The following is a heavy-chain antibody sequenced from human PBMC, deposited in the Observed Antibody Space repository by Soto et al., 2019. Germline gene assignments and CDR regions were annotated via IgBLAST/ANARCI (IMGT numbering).Heavy chain of an antibody. Sequence: QITLKESGPTLVKPTQTLTLTCTFSGFSLTTRGVGVGWIRQPPGKALECLALIYWDDDKRYSPSLQSRLSHSKDTSKNQVVLTMPNVDPVDTATYYCAHIPNYYQYDWFDPWGQGTLVSVSS. CDR1: GFSLTTRGVG. V-gene: IGHV2-5*02. CDR2: IYWDDDK. J-gene: IGHJ5*02. D-gene: IGHD3-16*01. CDR3: AHIPNYYQYDWFDP.